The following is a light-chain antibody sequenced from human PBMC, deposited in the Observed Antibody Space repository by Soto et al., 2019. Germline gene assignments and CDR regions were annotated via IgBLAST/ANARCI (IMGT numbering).Light chain of an antibody. CDR1: SGDVGGYNY. J-gene: IGLJ1*01. CDR2: EVS. CDR3: SSHGGSSPFYV. Sequence: QSVLTQPASVSGSPGQSITISCTGTSGDVGGYNYVSWYQQHPGKVPKLIIHEVSNRPSGVSNRFSGSKSGNTASLTISGLQTEDEADYYCSSHGGSSPFYVFGTGTKVTVL. V-gene: IGLV2-14*01.